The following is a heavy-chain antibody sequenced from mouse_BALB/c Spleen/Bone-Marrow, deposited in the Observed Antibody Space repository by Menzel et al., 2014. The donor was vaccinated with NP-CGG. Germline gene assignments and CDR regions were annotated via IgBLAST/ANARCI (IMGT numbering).Heavy chain of an antibody. Sequence: EVKLVESGGGLVQPGGSLRLSCATSGFTFSDFYMEWVRQPPGKGLEWIAASRNKANDYTTEYSASVKGRFIVSRDTSQSILYLQMNALRAEDTVIYYCARDDYGRAWFAYWGQGTLVTVSA. CDR2: SRNKANDYTT. CDR3: ARDDYGRAWFAY. D-gene: IGHD2-4*01. CDR1: GFTFSDFY. J-gene: IGHJ3*01. V-gene: IGHV7-1*02.